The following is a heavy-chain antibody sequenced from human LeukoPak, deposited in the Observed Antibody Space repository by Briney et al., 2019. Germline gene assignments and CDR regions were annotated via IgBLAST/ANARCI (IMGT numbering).Heavy chain of an antibody. J-gene: IGHJ5*02. CDR3: GADLTMVRGVPRWFDP. Sequence: GASVKVSCKASGFTFTSSAMQWVRQARGQRLEGIGWIVVGSGNTNYAQKFQERVTITRDMSTSTTYMELSSLRSEDTAVYYCGADLTMVRGVPRWFDPWGQGTLVTVSS. D-gene: IGHD3-10*01. CDR2: IVVGSGNT. CDR1: GFTFTSSA. V-gene: IGHV1-58*02.